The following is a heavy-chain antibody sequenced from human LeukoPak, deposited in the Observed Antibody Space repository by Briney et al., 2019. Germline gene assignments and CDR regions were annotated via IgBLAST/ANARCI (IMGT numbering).Heavy chain of an antibody. CDR3: ARDLAAAADY. J-gene: IGHJ4*02. CDR1: GFTFSSYA. CDR2: ISGSGGST. D-gene: IGHD6-13*01. V-gene: IGHV3-23*01. Sequence: GGSLRLSCAVSGFTFSSYAMSWVRQAPGKGLEWVSGISGSGGSTYYADSVKGRFTISRDNAKNSLYLQMNSLRAEDTAVYYCARDLAAAADYWGQGTLVTVSS.